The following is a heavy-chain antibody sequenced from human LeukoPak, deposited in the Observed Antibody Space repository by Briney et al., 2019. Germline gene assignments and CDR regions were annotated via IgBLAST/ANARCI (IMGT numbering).Heavy chain of an antibody. CDR3: ARRVSGQLWSRLFDP. V-gene: IGHV4-59*12. Sequence: SETLSLTCTVSGGSISSYYWSWIRQPPGKGLEWIGYIYYSGSTNYNPSLKSRVTISVDTSKNQFSLKLSSVTAADTAVYYCARRVSGQLWSRLFDPWGQGTLVTVSS. CDR2: IYYSGST. D-gene: IGHD5-18*01. J-gene: IGHJ5*02. CDR1: GGSISSYY.